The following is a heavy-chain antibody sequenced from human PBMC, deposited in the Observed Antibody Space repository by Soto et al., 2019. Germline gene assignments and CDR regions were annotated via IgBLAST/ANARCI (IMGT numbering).Heavy chain of an antibody. CDR2: IFPRDFDV. CDR3: ARHKIFANWFDP. D-gene: IGHD3-3*01. Sequence: GESLKISCQTSGYTFTNYWIGWVRQMPGGGLEWLGHIFPRDFDVRYSPSFEGQVTISADRSTATAYLQWSSLKASDTAMYYCARHKIFANWFDPWGQGTLVTVSS. CDR1: GYTFTNYW. V-gene: IGHV5-51*01. J-gene: IGHJ5*02.